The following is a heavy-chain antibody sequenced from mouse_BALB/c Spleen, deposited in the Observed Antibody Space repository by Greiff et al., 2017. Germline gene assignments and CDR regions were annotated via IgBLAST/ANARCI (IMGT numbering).Heavy chain of an antibody. CDR1: GFTFSSYA. CDR2: ISSGGST. D-gene: IGHD2-4*01. Sequence: EVQLVESGGGLVKPGGSLKLSCAASGFTFSSYAMSWVRQTPEKRLEWVASISSGGSTYYPDSVKGRFTISRDNARNILYLQMSSLRSEDTAMYYCARGRGDYAFAYWGQGTLVTVSA. V-gene: IGHV5-6-5*01. J-gene: IGHJ3*01. CDR3: ARGRGDYAFAY.